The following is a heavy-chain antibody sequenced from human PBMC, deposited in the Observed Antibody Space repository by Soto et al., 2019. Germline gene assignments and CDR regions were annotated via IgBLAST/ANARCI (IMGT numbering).Heavy chain of an antibody. Sequence: GGSLRLSCAASGFTFSSYWMSWVRQAPGKGLEWVANIKQDGSEKYYVDSVKGRFTISRDNAKNSLYLQMNSLRAEDTAVYYCARDVAYGDYVLPDYWGQGTLVTVSS. V-gene: IGHV3-7*01. J-gene: IGHJ4*02. D-gene: IGHD4-17*01. CDR2: IKQDGSEK. CDR3: ARDVAYGDYVLPDY. CDR1: GFTFSSYW.